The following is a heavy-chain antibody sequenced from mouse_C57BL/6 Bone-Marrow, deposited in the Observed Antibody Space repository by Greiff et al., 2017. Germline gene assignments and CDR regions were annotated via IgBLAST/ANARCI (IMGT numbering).Heavy chain of an antibody. CDR2: ISVGGSYT. CDR3: ARDRGQLRLNYVDY. J-gene: IGHJ2*01. V-gene: IGHV5-4*01. D-gene: IGHD3-2*02. Sequence: EVHLVESGGGLVKPGGSLKLSCAASGFTFSSYAMSWVRQTPEKRLEWIATISVGGSYTYYPDNGKGRFTISRDNAKKHLYLQMRHLTSEYTAMYYCARDRGQLRLNYVDYWGQGTTLTVSS. CDR1: GFTFSSYA.